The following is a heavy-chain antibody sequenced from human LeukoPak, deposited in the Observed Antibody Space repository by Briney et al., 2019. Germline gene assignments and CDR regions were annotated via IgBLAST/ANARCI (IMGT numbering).Heavy chain of an antibody. D-gene: IGHD3-10*01. V-gene: IGHV1-58*01. J-gene: IGHJ4*02. Sequence: ASVKVSCKASGFTFSGSAVQWVRQARGQPLEWLGWIIVDSGKTQYQQRLQQRVTITRDMSTNTAYMELSSLTPEDTAVYYCAADSTPMVRGFLITFAYWGQGAQVTVSS. CDR3: AADSTPMVRGFLITFAY. CDR1: GFTFSGSA. CDR2: IIVDSGKT.